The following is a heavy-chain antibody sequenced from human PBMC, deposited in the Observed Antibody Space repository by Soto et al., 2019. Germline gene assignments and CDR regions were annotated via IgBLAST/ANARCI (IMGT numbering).Heavy chain of an antibody. CDR2: IYYSGST. CDR1: GGSISSYY. CDR3: ARAPVGRPYYFDY. V-gene: IGHV4-59*08. J-gene: IGHJ4*02. Sequence: QVQLQESGPGLVKPSETLSLTCTVSGGSISSYYWSWIRQPPGKGLEWIGYIYYSGSTNYNPYLKSRVTISVDTSKNQFSLKLSSVTAADTAVYYCARAPVGRPYYFDYWGQGTLVTVSS. D-gene: IGHD1-26*01.